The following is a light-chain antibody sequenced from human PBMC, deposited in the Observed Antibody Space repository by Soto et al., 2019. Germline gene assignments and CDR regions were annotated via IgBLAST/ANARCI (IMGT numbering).Light chain of an antibody. CDR3: QQYNNWPPAIT. CDR1: QIVSSN. J-gene: IGKJ5*01. V-gene: IGKV3-15*01. CDR2: GAS. Sequence: IVMTQSPATLSVSPGGRATLSCRASQIVSSNLAWYQQKPVQAPRLLIYGASTRATGIPARFSGSGSGTEFTLTITSLQSEDFAIYYCQQYNNWPPAITFGQGTRLEIK.